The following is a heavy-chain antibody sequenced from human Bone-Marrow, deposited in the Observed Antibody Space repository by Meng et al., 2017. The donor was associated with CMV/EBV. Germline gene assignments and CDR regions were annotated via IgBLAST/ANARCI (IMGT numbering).Heavy chain of an antibody. CDR2: ISASGSSK. V-gene: IGHV3-23*01. CDR1: GFTFSSYA. Sequence: GGSLRLSCAASGFTFSSYAMTWVRQAPGKGLEWVSAISASGSSKYYADSVKGRFTIYRDSSENTLYLQMNSLRAEDTAVYYCAKVGDNYYDTGGFYDAADYWGQGTLVTVSS. J-gene: IGHJ4*02. D-gene: IGHD3-22*01. CDR3: AKVGDNYYDTGGFYDAADY.